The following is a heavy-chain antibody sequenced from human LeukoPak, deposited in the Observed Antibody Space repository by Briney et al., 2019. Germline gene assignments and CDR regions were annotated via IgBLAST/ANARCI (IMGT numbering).Heavy chain of an antibody. CDR1: GGSISSYY. CDR3: ARLERGWYDGWFDP. D-gene: IGHD6-19*01. V-gene: IGHV4-59*08. CDR2: IYYSGST. J-gene: IGHJ5*02. Sequence: SETLPLTCTVSGGSISSYYWSWIRQPPGKGLEWIGYIYYSGSTNYNPSLKSRVTISVDTSKNQFSLKLSSVTAADTAVYYCARLERGWYDGWFDPWGQGTLVTVSS.